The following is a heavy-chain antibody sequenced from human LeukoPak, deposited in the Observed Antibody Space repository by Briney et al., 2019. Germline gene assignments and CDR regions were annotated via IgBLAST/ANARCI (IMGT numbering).Heavy chain of an antibody. CDR1: GGSISSYY. CDR2: IYYSGST. CDR3: AXXRVEWLFSDPPXXXYXXXXV. Sequence: PSETLSLTCTVSGGSISSYYWSWIRQPPGKGLEWIGYIYYSGSTNYNPSLKSRVTISVDTSKNQFSLKLSSVTAADTAAYYCAXXRVEWLFSDPPXXXYXXXXVXGKGTTVTVSS. D-gene: IGHD3-3*01. J-gene: IGHJ6*04. V-gene: IGHV4-59*01.